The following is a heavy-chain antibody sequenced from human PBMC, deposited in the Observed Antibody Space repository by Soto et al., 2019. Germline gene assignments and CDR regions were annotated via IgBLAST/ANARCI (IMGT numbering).Heavy chain of an antibody. J-gene: IGHJ4*02. V-gene: IGHV4-59*08. CDR2: IYDSGST. Sequence: SETLSLTCTVSGGSISSSYWSWIRQPPGKGLEWIGYIYDSGSTYYNSSLKSRVTISVDTSKNQFSLKLSSVTAADTAVYYCASRKSSPYFEYWGQGTLVTVSS. CDR1: GGSISSSY. CDR3: ASRKSSPYFEY. D-gene: IGHD3-10*01.